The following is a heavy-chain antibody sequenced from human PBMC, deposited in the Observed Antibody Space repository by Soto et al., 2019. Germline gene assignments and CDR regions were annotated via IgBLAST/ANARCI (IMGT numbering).Heavy chain of an antibody. D-gene: IGHD2-21*02. CDR3: AKDMGPYCGGDCYSFDY. CDR1: GFSFDDYA. Sequence: GGSLRLSCAASGFSFDDYAMHWVRQAPGKGLEWVSGISWNSGSIDYADSVKGRFTISRDNAKMSMYLQMNSLRAEDTALYYCAKDMGPYCGGDCYSFDYWGQGTLVTVSS. J-gene: IGHJ4*02. V-gene: IGHV3-9*01. CDR2: ISWNSGSI.